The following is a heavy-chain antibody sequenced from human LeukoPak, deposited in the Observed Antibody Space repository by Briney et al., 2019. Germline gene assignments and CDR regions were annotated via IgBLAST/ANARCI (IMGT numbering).Heavy chain of an antibody. V-gene: IGHV4-30-2*01. CDR2: IYHSGST. CDR3: ARVSRYYDSSGYPG. CDR1: GGSISSGGYY. J-gene: IGHJ4*02. Sequence: PSETLSLTCTVSGGSISSGGYYWSWIRQPPGKGLEWIGYIYHSGSTYYNPSLKSRVTISVDRSKNQFSLKLSSVTAADTAVYYCARVSRYYDSSGYPGWGQGTLVTVSS. D-gene: IGHD3-22*01.